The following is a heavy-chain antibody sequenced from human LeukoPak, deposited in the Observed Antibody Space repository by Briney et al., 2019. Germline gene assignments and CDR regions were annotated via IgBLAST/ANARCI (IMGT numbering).Heavy chain of an antibody. V-gene: IGHV3-74*01. J-gene: IGHJ5*02. CDR1: GFTFSSYW. CDR3: ARSHVSAAT. Sequence: GGSLRLSCAASGFTFSSYWMHWVRQAPGKGLVWVSRIKSDGSTTTYADSVKGRFTISRDNAKNTLYLQMNSLRAEDTAVYYCARSHVSAATWGQGTLVTVSS. CDR2: IKSDGSTT. D-gene: IGHD2-2*01.